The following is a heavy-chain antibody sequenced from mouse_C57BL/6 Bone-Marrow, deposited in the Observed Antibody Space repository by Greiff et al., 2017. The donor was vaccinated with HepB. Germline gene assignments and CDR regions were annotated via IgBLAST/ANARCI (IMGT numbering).Heavy chain of an antibody. V-gene: IGHV1-82*01. J-gene: IGHJ1*03. CDR2: IYPGDGDT. CDR1: GYAFSSSW. D-gene: IGHD1-2*01. Sequence: VQLQQSGPELVKPGASVKLSCKASGYAFSSSWMNWVKQRPGKGLEWIGRIYPGDGDTNYNGKIKGKATLTADKTSSTAYMQLSSLTSEDSAVYFCARRLFYWYFDVWGTGTTVTVSS. CDR3: ARRLFYWYFDV.